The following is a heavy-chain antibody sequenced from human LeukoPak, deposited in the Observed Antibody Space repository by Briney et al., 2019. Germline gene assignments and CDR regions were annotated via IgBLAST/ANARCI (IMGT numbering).Heavy chain of an antibody. Sequence: GSSVKVSCKASGGTFSSYAISWVRQAPGQGPEWMGGIIPIFGTANYAQKFQGRVTITADESTSTAYMELSSLRSEDTAVYYCARGPSYYYDSSGFSIWGQGTLVTVSS. V-gene: IGHV1-69*01. CDR3: ARGPSYYYDSSGFSI. J-gene: IGHJ4*02. CDR1: GGTFSSYA. CDR2: IIPIFGTA. D-gene: IGHD3-22*01.